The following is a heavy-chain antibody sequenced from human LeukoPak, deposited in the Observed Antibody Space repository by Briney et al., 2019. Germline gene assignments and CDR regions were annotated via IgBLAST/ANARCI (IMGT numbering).Heavy chain of an antibody. J-gene: IGHJ4*02. D-gene: IGHD6-19*01. CDR2: IYYAGRT. CDR3: ARDRGSTGYYYLDS. V-gene: IGHV4-59*01. Sequence: PSETLSLTCSVSGGPITEYYWSWIRQPPGKGLEWVGYIYYAGRTNYSPSLKSRVTMSVDASRNEFSLKLVSVTAADTVVYYCARDRGSTGYYYLDSWGQGVLVTVSS. CDR1: GGPITEYY.